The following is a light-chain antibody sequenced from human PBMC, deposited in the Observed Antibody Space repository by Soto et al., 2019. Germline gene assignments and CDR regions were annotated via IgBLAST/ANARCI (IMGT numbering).Light chain of an antibody. J-gene: IGLJ1*01. CDR3: QSYDSSLSGYV. V-gene: IGLV1-40*01. CDR1: SSNIGAGYD. Sequence: QSALTQPPSVSGAPGQRGTISCTGSSSNIGAGYDVHWYQQLPGTAPKLLIYGNSNRPSGVPDRFSGPKSGTSASLAITGLQAEDEADYYCQSYDSSLSGYVFGTGTKVTVL. CDR2: GNS.